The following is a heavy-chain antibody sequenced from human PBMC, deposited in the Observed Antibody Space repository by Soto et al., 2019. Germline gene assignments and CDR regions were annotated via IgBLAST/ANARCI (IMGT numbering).Heavy chain of an antibody. J-gene: IGHJ5*02. D-gene: IGHD3-10*01. CDR2: IYYSGST. Sequence: SETLSLTCTVSGGSISSSSYYWGWIRQPPGKGLEWIGSIYYSGSTYYNPSLKSRVTISVDTSKNQFSLKLSSVTAADTAVYYCARDHDYYGSGSPENWFDPWGQGTLVTVSS. V-gene: IGHV4-39*02. CDR3: ARDHDYYGSGSPENWFDP. CDR1: GGSISSSSYY.